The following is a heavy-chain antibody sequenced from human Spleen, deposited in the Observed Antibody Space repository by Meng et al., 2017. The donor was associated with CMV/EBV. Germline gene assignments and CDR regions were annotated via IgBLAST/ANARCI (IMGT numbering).Heavy chain of an antibody. V-gene: IGHV3-15*01. D-gene: IGHD3-22*01. CDR2: VITHTDGGTT. J-gene: IGHJ4*02. Sequence: ALISWGRRAPGKALEWVGLVITHTDGGTTDYAAHVKGRFTISSDASNTSLYLQMSSLKTEDTAVYYCTIARYYYGSSGSYYVENFDYWGQGTLVTVSS. CDR1: AL. CDR3: TIARYYYGSSGSYYVENFDY.